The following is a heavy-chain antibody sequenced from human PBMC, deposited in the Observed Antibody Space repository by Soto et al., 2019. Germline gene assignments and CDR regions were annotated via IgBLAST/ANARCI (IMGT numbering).Heavy chain of an antibody. CDR3: AKSALAAAGTGPFDY. Sequence: EVQLLESGGGLIQPGGSLRLSCAASGFTFSSSAMSWVRQAPGKGLEWVSTISGSGGNTNYADSVKGRFSISRDNSMNTLYLQMNSLGAEDTAVYYCAKSALAAAGTGPFDYWGQGTLVTVSS. J-gene: IGHJ4*02. CDR2: ISGSGGNT. V-gene: IGHV3-23*01. D-gene: IGHD6-13*01. CDR1: GFTFSSSA.